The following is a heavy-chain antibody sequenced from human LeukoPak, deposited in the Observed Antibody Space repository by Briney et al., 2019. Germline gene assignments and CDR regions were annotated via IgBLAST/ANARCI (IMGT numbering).Heavy chain of an antibody. J-gene: IGHJ6*02. CDR2: ISGDGAST. V-gene: IGHV3-23*01. D-gene: IGHD3-10*01. CDR1: AFTVAMQS. Sequence: GRSLRLSCAAAAFTVAMQSMTWVRQAEGKGLEWVSGISGDGASTHYAESVKGQFTISRDNSQNTLFVQMNSLRVEDTAIYYCAKWSERGYNYGMDVWGQGTTVTVSS. CDR3: AKWSERGYNYGMDV.